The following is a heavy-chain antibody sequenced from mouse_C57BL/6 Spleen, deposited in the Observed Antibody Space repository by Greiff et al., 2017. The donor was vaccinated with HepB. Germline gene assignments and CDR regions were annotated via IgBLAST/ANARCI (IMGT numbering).Heavy chain of an antibody. Sequence: EVKLQESGPELVKPGASVKIPCKASGYTFTDYNMDWVKQSHGKSLEWIGDINPNNGGTIYNQKFKGKATLTVDKSSSTAYMELRSLTSEDTAVYYCARRFGIYYYGVFAYWGQGTLVTVSA. CDR2: INPNNGGT. CDR1: GYTFTDYN. V-gene: IGHV1-18*01. J-gene: IGHJ3*01. D-gene: IGHD1-1*01. CDR3: ARRFGIYYYGVFAY.